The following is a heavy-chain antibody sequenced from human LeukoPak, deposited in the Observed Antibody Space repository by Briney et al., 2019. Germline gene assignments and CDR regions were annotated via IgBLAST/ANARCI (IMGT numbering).Heavy chain of an antibody. V-gene: IGHV3-11*04. CDR2: ISSGGDIM. D-gene: IGHD6-19*01. Sequence: GGSLRLSCAASGLRFSDYYVSWIRQAPGKGLQWVSYISSGGDIMHYADSVKGRFTISRDNAKKSLYLLMNSLRAEDTAMYYCARYSSEDYFDYWGQGTLVTVSS. J-gene: IGHJ4*02. CDR1: GLRFSDYY. CDR3: ARYSSEDYFDY.